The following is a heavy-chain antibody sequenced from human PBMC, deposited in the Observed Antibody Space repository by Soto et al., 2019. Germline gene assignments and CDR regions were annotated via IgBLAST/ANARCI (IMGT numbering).Heavy chain of an antibody. D-gene: IGHD2-2*02. J-gene: IGHJ3*02. CDR3: ARDSIVGDIVVVPAAIGAFDI. CDR1: GGSISNYY. CDR2: IYSSGST. V-gene: IGHV4-59*12. Sequence: SETLSLTCTVSGGSISNYYWNWIRQPPGKGLELIGYIYSSGSTHYNPSLQNRVTISIDTSKNSLYLQMNSLRAEDTAVYYCARDSIVGDIVVVPAAIGAFDIWGQGTMVTVSS.